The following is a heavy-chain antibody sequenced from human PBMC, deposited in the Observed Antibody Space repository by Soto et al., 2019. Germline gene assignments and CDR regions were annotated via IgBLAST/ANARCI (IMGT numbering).Heavy chain of an antibody. D-gene: IGHD3-10*01. V-gene: IGHV1-69*01. CDR1: GGTFSSYA. J-gene: IGHJ4*02. CDR2: IIPIFGTA. Sequence: QVQLVQSGAEVKKPGSSVKVSCKASGGTFSSYAISWVRQAPGQGLEWMGGIIPIFGTANYAQKFQGRVTITAAESTSTASMELGSLRSEDTAVYYCACRGGERTHAPLDYWGQGTLVTVSS. CDR3: ACRGGERTHAPLDY.